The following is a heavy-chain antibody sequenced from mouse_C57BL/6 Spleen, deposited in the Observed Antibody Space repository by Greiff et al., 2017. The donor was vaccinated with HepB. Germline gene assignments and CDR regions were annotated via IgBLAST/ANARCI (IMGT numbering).Heavy chain of an antibody. J-gene: IGHJ4*01. CDR1: GYTFTSYW. Sequence: VQLQQPGAELVMPGASVKLSCKASGYTFTSYWMHWVKQRPGQGLEWIGEIDPSDSYTNYNQKFKGKSTLTVDKSSSTAYMQLSSLTSEDSAVYYCARDGQDYYAMDYWGQGTSVTVSS. CDR3: ARDGQDYYAMDY. V-gene: IGHV1-69*01. D-gene: IGHD1-2*01. CDR2: IDPSDSYT.